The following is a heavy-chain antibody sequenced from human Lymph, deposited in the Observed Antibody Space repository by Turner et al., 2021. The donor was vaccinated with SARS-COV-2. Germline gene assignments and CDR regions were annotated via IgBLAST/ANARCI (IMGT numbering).Heavy chain of an antibody. J-gene: IGHJ4*02. CDR2: INSDGSST. V-gene: IGHV3-74*01. CDR3: ARDTPYSTSAAHY. Sequence: EVQLVESGGGLVQPGGSLRLSCAASGFTFSSYWMHWVRQAPGKGLWWCSRINSDGSSTTYADSVKVRFTISRDNAKNTLYLQMNSLRAEDTAVYYCARDTPYSTSAAHYWGQGTLVTVSS. CDR1: GFTFSSYW. D-gene: IGHD6-6*01.